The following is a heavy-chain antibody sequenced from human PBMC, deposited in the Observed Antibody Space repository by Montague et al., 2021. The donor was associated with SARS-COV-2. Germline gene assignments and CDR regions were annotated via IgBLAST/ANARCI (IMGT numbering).Heavy chain of an antibody. CDR3: ASGIAATYLYYMDV. CDR2: IYTSGST. D-gene: IGHD6-13*01. CDR1: GGSISSGSYY. Sequence: TLSLTCTVSGGSISSGSYYWSWIRQPAGKGLEWIGRIYTSGSTNYNPSLKSRVTISVDTSKNQFSLKLSSVTAADTAVYYCASGIAATYLYYMDVWGKGTTVTVSS. J-gene: IGHJ6*03. V-gene: IGHV4-61*02.